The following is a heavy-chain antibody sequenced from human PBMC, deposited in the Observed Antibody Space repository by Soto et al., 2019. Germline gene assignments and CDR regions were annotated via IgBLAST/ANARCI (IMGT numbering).Heavy chain of an antibody. V-gene: IGHV3-30*03. CDR1: VFTVSSYC. CDR2: ISYDGSNK. J-gene: IGHJ4*02. Sequence: GGSLILSGAASVFTVSSYCRHWVRQAPVKGLEWVAVISYDGSNKYYADSVKGRFTISRDNSKNSLYLQMNSLRAEDTAIYYCARDGRAARPNYYFDYWGQGTLVTVSS. CDR3: ARDGRAARPNYYFDY. D-gene: IGHD6-6*01.